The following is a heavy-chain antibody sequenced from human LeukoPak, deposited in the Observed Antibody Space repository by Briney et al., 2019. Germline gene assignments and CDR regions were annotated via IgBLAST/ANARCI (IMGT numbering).Heavy chain of an antibody. CDR1: GFSLSTSGVG. CDR3: AHSYGSGIVVY. J-gene: IGHJ4*02. V-gene: IGHV2-5*02. D-gene: IGHD3-10*01. Sequence: SGPTLVKPTQTLTLTCTFSGFSLSTSGVGVGWIRHHPGKALEWLALIYWDDDKRYIPSLKSRLTITKDTTKNQVVLTMDNMDPVDTATYYGAHSYGSGIVVYWGQGTLVTVSS. CDR2: IYWDDDK.